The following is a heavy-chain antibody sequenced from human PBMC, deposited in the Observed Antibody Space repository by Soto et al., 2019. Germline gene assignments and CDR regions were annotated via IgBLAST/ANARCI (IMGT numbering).Heavy chain of an antibody. J-gene: IGHJ4*02. D-gene: IGHD2-2*01. CDR3: ARDPVGFADEPAAGC. Sequence: QVQLVQSGAEVKKPGASVKVSCKASGYTFTSYGISWVRQAPGQGLEWMGWISAYNGNTNYAQQLQGRVTMTTDTSTSTAYSEPRSLRSDDTSVYYCARDPVGFADEPAAGCWGQGTLVTVSS. V-gene: IGHV1-18*01. CDR1: GYTFTSYG. CDR2: ISAYNGNT.